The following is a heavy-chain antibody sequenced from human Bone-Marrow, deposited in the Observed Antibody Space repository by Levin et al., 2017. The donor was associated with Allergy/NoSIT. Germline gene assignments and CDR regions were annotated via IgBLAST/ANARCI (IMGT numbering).Heavy chain of an antibody. V-gene: IGHV3-23*01. CDR3: AKSRGSWDYYYGMDV. J-gene: IGHJ6*02. CDR1: GFSFHRYA. D-gene: IGHD3-10*01. CDR2: ISGSGATT. Sequence: AASVKVSCGDSGFSFHRYAMNWVRQTPGKGLEWVSTISGSGATTYYTDSVKGRFTISRDNSKNTLYLQMNSLRAEDTAVYYCAKSRGSWDYYYGMDVWGQGTTVTVSS.